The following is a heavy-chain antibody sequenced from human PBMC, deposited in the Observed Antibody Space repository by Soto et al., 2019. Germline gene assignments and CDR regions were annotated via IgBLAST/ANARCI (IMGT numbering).Heavy chain of an antibody. V-gene: IGHV4-31*03. J-gene: IGHJ4*02. CDR3: ARGLSVTLFDN. Sequence: QVQLQESGPGLVKPSQTLSLTCTVSGGSISTCGYYWTLIRQHPGKGLEWIGYIYYSGSTYYNPSLKSRVTISVDTSKNQFSLKLSSVTAADTAVYYCARGLSVTLFDNWCQGTLVTVSS. CDR2: IYYSGST. D-gene: IGHD4-17*01. CDR1: GGSISTCGYY.